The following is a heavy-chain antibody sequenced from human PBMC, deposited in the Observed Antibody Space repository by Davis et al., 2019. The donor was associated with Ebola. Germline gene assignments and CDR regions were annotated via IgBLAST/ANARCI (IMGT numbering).Heavy chain of an antibody. CDR2: ISSSSSYI. D-gene: IGHD3-10*01. CDR3: ARVRGPMVRGVIDH. J-gene: IGHJ4*02. CDR1: GFTFSSYS. Sequence: PGGSLRLSCAASGFTFSSYSMNWVRQAPGKGLEWVSSISSSSSYIYYADSVKGRFTISRDNAKNSLYLQMNSLRAEDTAVYYCARVRGPMVRGVIDHWGQGTLVTVSS. V-gene: IGHV3-21*01.